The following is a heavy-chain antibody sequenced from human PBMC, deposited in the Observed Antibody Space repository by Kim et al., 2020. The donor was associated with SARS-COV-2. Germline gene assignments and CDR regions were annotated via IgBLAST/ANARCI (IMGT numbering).Heavy chain of an antibody. Sequence: GGSLRLSCAASGFTFSSYEMNWVRQAPGKGLEWVSYIASSGSTIKYADSVNGRFNISRDTTKNSLYLQMNRLRAEDTAVYYCAALYSGSYSAPVYWGQGTLVTVYS. CDR2: IASSGSTI. V-gene: IGHV3-48*03. CDR1: GFTFSSYE. CDR3: AALYSGSYSAPVY. J-gene: IGHJ4*02. D-gene: IGHD1-26*01.